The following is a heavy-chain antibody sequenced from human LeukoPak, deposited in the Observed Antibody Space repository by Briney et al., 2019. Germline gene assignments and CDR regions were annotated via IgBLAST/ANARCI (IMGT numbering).Heavy chain of an antibody. J-gene: IGHJ4*02. CDR1: GGFVNRHSWT. CDR2: IYYSGST. Sequence: SETLSLTCSVSGGFVNRHSWTWSWIRQPPGKGLEWIGYIYYSGSTIYNPSLESRVTISVDTSRNQFSLKLTSMTAADAAVYYYVGEYHGGYRFDYWGQGAQVTVSS. CDR3: VGEYHGGYRFDY. D-gene: IGHD5-18*01. V-gene: IGHV4-61*01.